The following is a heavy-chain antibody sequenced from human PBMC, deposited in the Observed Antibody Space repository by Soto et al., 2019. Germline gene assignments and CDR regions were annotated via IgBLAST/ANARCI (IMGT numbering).Heavy chain of an antibody. Sequence: GGSLRLSCAASGFTFSDYEMNWVRQAPGKGLEWVSYISSSGSTTYYADSVKGRFTISRDNAKNSLYLQMNSLRAEDTAVYYCTRTMIPRYWGQGTLVTVSS. CDR1: GFTFSDYE. D-gene: IGHD3-22*01. V-gene: IGHV3-48*03. CDR3: TRTMIPRY. CDR2: ISSSGSTT. J-gene: IGHJ4*02.